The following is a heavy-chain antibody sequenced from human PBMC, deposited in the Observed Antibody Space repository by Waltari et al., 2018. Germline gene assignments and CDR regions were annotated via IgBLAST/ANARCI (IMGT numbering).Heavy chain of an antibody. CDR2: TSASSDSK. CDR1: GFIFSRFA. Sequence: VQRGGSLRPSCAVSGFIFSRFAMSWVRHTPGKGLEWVAGTSASSDSKYYADSVKGRFTISRDNSKKRVFLQMNSLRAEDTATYYCTKMRRNLPRDIIDNWGQGTQVIIAS. J-gene: IGHJ4*02. CDR3: TKMRRNLPRDIIDN. V-gene: IGHV3-23*01.